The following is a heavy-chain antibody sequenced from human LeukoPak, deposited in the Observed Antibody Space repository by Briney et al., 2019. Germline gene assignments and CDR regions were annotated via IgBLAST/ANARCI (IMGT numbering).Heavy chain of an antibody. CDR3: AKVWRGNYYDY. CDR2: ISSSGDST. D-gene: IGHD1-1*01. V-gene: IGHV3-23*01. Sequence: GGSLRLSCAASGFTFNYYGMSWVRQAPGKGLEWVSSISSSGDSTYYADSVKGRFTISRDKSKNTLYLQMNSLRADDTAVYYCAKVWRGNYYDYWGQGTLVTVSS. CDR1: GFTFNYYG. J-gene: IGHJ4*02.